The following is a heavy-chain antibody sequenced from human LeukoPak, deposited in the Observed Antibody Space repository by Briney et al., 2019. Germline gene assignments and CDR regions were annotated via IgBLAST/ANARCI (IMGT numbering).Heavy chain of an antibody. CDR3: ARTSWVRSSYYFEY. J-gene: IGHJ4*02. CDR2: IYYSGRT. CDR1: GGSISSSSYY. D-gene: IGHD5-12*01. V-gene: IGHV4-39*01. Sequence: SETLSLTCTVSGGSISSSSYYWGWIRQPPGKGLEWIGTIYYSGRTYYNPSLKSRVTMSVDTSKNQFSLNLSSVTAADTAVYYCARTSWVRSSYYFEYWGQGTLVTVSS.